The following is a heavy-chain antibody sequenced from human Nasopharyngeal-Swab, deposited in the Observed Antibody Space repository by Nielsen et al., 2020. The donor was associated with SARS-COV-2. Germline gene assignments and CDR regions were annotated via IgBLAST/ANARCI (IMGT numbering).Heavy chain of an antibody. V-gene: IGHV1-3*01. CDR2: ISVGNDNR. CDR1: GYTFTNHV. J-gene: IGHJ4*02. CDR3: ARAKVSWSGEFDY. D-gene: IGHD3-3*01. Sequence: ASVKVSCKASGYTFTNHVIHWVRQAPGQRLEWMGWISVGNDNRRYSLKFHDRITITRDTSASTAYMELSSLISEDTAVYYCARAKVSWSGEFDYWGQGTLVTVSS.